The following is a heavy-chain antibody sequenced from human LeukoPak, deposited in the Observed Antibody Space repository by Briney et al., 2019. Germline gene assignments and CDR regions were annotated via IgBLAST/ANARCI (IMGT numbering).Heavy chain of an antibody. CDR1: GYSFTSYW. CDR3: ARHVYYYDSSGYTDY. CDR2: IYPGDSDT. Sequence: GESLKISCKGSGYSFTSYWIGWVRQMPGKGLEGLGIIYPGDSDTRYSPSFQGQVTISADKSISTAYLQWSSLKASDTAMYYCARHVYYYDSSGYTDYWGQGTLVTVSS. D-gene: IGHD3-22*01. J-gene: IGHJ4*02. V-gene: IGHV5-51*01.